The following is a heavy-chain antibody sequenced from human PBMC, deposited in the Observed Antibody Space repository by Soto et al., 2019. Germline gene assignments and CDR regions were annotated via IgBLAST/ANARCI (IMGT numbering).Heavy chain of an antibody. J-gene: IGHJ5*02. CDR3: ARKSSSSSWFDP. Sequence: ASVKVSCKTSGYTFFSYGISWVRQAPGQGLEWMGWISGYNGNTNYAQKFQARVTMTADTSTRTAYMELRSLRSDDTAFYYCARKSSSSSWFDPWGQGTLVTVSS. D-gene: IGHD6-6*01. CDR2: ISGYNGNT. V-gene: IGHV1-18*01. CDR1: GYTFFSYG.